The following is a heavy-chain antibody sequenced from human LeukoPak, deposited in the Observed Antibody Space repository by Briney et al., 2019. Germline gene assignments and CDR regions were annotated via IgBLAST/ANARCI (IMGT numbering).Heavy chain of an antibody. Sequence: GGSLRLSCAASGFSISRYWMTWVRQAPGKGLEWVSVIYVGGDIYYADSVRGRFAISRDNSKNTVYLQMNGLRGEDTAVYYCARDPSGTGTGFDIWGQGTMVTVSS. CDR2: IYVGGDI. J-gene: IGHJ3*02. D-gene: IGHD3/OR15-3a*01. CDR3: ARDPSGTGTGFDI. V-gene: IGHV3-66*01. CDR1: GFSISRYW.